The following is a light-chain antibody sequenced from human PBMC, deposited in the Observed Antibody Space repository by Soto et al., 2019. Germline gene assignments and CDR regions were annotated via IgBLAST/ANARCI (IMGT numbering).Light chain of an antibody. CDR2: GNT. J-gene: IGLJ1*01. CDR1: NSNIGAGYD. V-gene: IGLV1-40*01. Sequence: QSVLAQPPSVSGAPGQRVTISCTGSNSNIGAGYDVHWYQQLPGTAPKLLIYGNTNRPSGVPDRFSGSRSGTSASLAITGLQTDDQADYECHSQDRSLNGYVFGTGTKLTVL. CDR3: HSQDRSLNGYV.